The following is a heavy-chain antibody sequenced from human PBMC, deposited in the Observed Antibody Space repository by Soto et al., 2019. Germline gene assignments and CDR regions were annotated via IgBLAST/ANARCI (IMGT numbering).Heavy chain of an antibody. CDR2: IYYSGST. V-gene: IGHV4-31*03. CDR3: ARDLLWFGEPPSGYYYYYGMDV. Sequence: QVQLQESGPGLVKPSQTLSLTCTVSGGSISSGGYYWSWIRQHPGKGLEWIGYIYYSGSTYYNPSLKSRVTISVDTSKNQFSLKLSSVTAADTAVYYCARDLLWFGEPPSGYYYYYGMDVWGQGTTVTVSS. D-gene: IGHD3-10*01. CDR1: GGSISSGGYY. J-gene: IGHJ6*02.